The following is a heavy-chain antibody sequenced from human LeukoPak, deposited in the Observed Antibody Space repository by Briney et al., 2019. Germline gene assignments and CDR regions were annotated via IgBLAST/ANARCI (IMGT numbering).Heavy chain of an antibody. CDR3: AKVRLRNWYFDL. CDR1: GFTFDDYA. CDR2: ISWNSGSI. D-gene: IGHD6-19*01. V-gene: IGHV3-9*01. Sequence: GRSLRLSCAASGFTFDDYAMHWVRQAPGKGLEWVSGISWNSGSIGYADSVKGRFTISRDNAKNSLYLQMDSLRAEDTALYYCAKVRLRNWYFDLWGRGTLVTVSS. J-gene: IGHJ2*01.